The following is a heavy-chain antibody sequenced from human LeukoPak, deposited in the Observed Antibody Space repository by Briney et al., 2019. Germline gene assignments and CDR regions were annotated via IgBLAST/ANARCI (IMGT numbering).Heavy chain of an antibody. CDR2: IYYSGST. CDR3: ARGGSTFDY. D-gene: IGHD5/OR15-5a*01. V-gene: IGHV4-39*07. CDR1: GGSISSSSYY. Sequence: SETLSLTCTVSGGSISSSSYYWGWIRQPPGKGLEWIGSIYYSGSTYYNPSLKSRVTISVDTSKNQFSLKLSSVTAADTAVYYCARGGSTFDYWGQGTLVTVSS. J-gene: IGHJ4*02.